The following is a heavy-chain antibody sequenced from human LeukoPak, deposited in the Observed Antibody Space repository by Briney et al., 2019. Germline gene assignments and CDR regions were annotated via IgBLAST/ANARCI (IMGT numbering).Heavy chain of an antibody. CDR1: GGSFSGYY. CDR2: ISHSGST. V-gene: IGHV4-34*01. D-gene: IGHD2-2*01. J-gene: IGHJ5*02. Sequence: SETLSLTCAVYGGSFSGYYWSWIRQPPGKGLEWIGEISHSGSTNYNPSLKSRVTISVDTSKNQFSLKLSSVTAADTAVYYCARLVVIPVAVKFDPWGQGTLVTVSS. CDR3: ARLVVIPVAVKFDP.